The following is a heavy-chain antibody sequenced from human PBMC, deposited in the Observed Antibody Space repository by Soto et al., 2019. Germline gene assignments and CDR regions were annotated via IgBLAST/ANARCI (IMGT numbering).Heavy chain of an antibody. D-gene: IGHD2-2*02. V-gene: IGHV4-61*01. J-gene: IGHJ4*02. CDR2: IYYSGST. Sequence: SETLSLTCTVSGGSVSSGSYYWSWIRQPPGKGLEWIGYIYYSGSTNYNPSLKSRVTISVDTSKNQFSLKLSSVTAADTAVYYCARSPAAIWYFDYWGQGTLVAVSS. CDR1: GGSVSSGSYY. CDR3: ARSPAAIWYFDY.